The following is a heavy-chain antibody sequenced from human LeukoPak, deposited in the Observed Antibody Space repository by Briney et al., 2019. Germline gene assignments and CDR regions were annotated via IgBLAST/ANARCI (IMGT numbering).Heavy chain of an antibody. CDR1: GFIFSNYA. CDR2: VSGGGDST. D-gene: IGHD3-10*01. J-gene: IGHJ4*02. CDR3: AKEGTYMGRGPYVEN. Sequence: GGSLRLSCAASGFIFSNYAMSWVRQAPGKGLEWVSAVSGGGDSTYYADSVKGRFTISRDNPNNVVHLQMNSLRAEDTAIYYCAKEGTYMGRGPYVENWGQGTPVTVSS. V-gene: IGHV3-23*01.